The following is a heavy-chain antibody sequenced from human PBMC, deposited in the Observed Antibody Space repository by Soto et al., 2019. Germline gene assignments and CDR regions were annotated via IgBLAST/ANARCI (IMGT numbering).Heavy chain of an antibody. D-gene: IGHD6-13*01. CDR1: GGTFSSYA. V-gene: IGHV1-69*01. CDR3: AKVGGYSSSWYAQPDFDY. CDR2: IIPTFGTA. J-gene: IGHJ4*02. Sequence: QVQLVQSGAEVKKPGSSVKVSCKASGGTFSSYAISWVRQAPGQGLEWMGGIIPTFGTANYAQKFQGRVTITADETTSRAYRERSSLRSEDTAVYYCAKVGGYSSSWYAQPDFDYWGQGTMVTVSS.